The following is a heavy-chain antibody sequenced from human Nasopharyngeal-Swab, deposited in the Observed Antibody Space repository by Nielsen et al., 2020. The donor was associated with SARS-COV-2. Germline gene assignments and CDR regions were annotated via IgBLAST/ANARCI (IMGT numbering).Heavy chain of an antibody. Sequence: SETLSLTCTVSGGSISSYYWSWIRQPAGKGLEWIGRIYTSGSTNYNPSLKSRVTISVDTSKNQFSLKLSSVTAADTAVYYCARANLDYGDYAEYFQHWGQGTLVTVSS. CDR2: IYTSGST. D-gene: IGHD4-17*01. CDR3: ARANLDYGDYAEYFQH. J-gene: IGHJ1*01. V-gene: IGHV4-4*07. CDR1: GGSISSYY.